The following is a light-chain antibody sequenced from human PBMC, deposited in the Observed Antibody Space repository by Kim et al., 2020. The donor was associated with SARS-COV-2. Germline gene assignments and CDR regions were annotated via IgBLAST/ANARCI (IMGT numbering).Light chain of an antibody. CDR2: GAS. CDR3: QQYNNWPYT. Sequence: SVSPGERANLSCRASQSVSSNLAWYQQKAGQAPRLLIYGASTRATSIPSRFSGSGSGTEFTLTISSLQSEDFAVYSCQQYNNWPYTFGQGTKLE. V-gene: IGKV3-15*01. CDR1: QSVSSN. J-gene: IGKJ2*01.